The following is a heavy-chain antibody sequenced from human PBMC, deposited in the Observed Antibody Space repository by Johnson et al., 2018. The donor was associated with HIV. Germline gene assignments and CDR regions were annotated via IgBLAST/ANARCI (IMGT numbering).Heavy chain of an antibody. CDR3: AISRPGGEGEAFDI. J-gene: IGHJ3*02. Sequence: EVQLVESGGGVVPPGGSLRLSCAASGFTFDDYGMSWVRQAPGKGLEWVSGINWNGRSTGYADSVKGRFTISRDNAKNSLYLQMNSLRAEDTAVYYCAISRPGGEGEAFDIWGQGTMVTVSS. CDR2: INWNGRST. D-gene: IGHD2-21*01. V-gene: IGHV3-20*04. CDR1: GFTFDDYG.